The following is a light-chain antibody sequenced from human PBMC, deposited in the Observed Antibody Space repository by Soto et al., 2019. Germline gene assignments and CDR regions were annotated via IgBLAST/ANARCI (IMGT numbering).Light chain of an antibody. Sequence: DIQMTQSPSSLSASVGDRVTITCQASQDISNYLNWYQQKPGKAPKLLIYDASNLETGVPSRFSGSGSGTDFTFTISSLQPEDIATYYCQQYDNLPLPFGGGTKADI. J-gene: IGKJ4*01. CDR3: QQYDNLPLP. CDR2: DAS. CDR1: QDISNY. V-gene: IGKV1-33*01.